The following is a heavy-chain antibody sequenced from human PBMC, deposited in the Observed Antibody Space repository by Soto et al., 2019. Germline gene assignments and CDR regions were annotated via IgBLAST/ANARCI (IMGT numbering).Heavy chain of an antibody. Sequence: SETLSLTCTVSGGSISSYYWSWIRQPPGKGLEWIGYIYYSGSTNYNPSPKSRVTISVDTSKNQFSLKLSSVTAADTAVYYCARIDSSSSGYFDYWGQGTLVTVSS. CDR3: ARIDSSSSGYFDY. V-gene: IGHV4-59*01. CDR2: IYYSGST. D-gene: IGHD6-6*01. J-gene: IGHJ4*02. CDR1: GGSISSYY.